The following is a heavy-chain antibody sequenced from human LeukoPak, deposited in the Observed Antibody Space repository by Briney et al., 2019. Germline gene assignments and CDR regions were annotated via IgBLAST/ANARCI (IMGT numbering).Heavy chain of an antibody. D-gene: IGHD3-16*01. Sequence: ASETLSLTCAVYGGSFSGYYWSWIRQPPGKGLEWIGEINHSGSTNYNPSLKSRVTISVDTSKNQFSLKLSDVAAADTAVYYCAAWDALDIWGQGTMVTASS. CDR3: AAWDALDI. J-gene: IGHJ3*02. CDR2: INHSGST. V-gene: IGHV4-34*01. CDR1: GGSFSGYY.